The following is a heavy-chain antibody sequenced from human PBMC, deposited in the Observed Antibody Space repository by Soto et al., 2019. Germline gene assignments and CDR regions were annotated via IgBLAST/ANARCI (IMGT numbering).Heavy chain of an antibody. D-gene: IGHD3-22*01. CDR3: ARDGPYYYDSSGYYSVDY. V-gene: IGHV1-69*01. Sequence: QVQLVQSGAEVKKPGSSVKVSCKASGGTFSSYAISWVRQAPGQGLEWMGGIIPIFGTANYAQKFQGRVTITADESTSTAYMELSSLRSEDTAVYYCARDGPYYYDSSGYYSVDYWGQGTLVTVSS. CDR1: GGTFSSYA. J-gene: IGHJ4*02. CDR2: IIPIFGTA.